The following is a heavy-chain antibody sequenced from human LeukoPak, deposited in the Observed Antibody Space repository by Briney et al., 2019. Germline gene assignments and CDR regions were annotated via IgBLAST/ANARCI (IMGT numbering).Heavy chain of an antibody. D-gene: IGHD2-15*01. CDR3: AGRSGYSPYYFDY. J-gene: IGHJ4*02. CDR1: GFIFRKCG. V-gene: IGHV3-23*01. Sequence: GGTLRLFCAASGFIFRKCGVGWARRAPGKGLAWVSGICSGGNTYYAASVKGRFTTSRDNSKNTLYLQMDSLRADDTAVYSCAGRSGYSPYYFDYWGQGTLVTVSS. CDR2: ICSGGNT.